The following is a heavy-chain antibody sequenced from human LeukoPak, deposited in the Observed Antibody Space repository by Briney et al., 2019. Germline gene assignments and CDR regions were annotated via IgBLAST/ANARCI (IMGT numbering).Heavy chain of an antibody. J-gene: IGHJ4*02. CDR2: ISAGGST. D-gene: IGHD3-22*01. CDR3: AKRGQYYYDSSGYYYQD. V-gene: IGHV3-23*01. CDR1: GFTFSSYA. Sequence: GSLRLSCVASGFTFSSYAMSWVRQAPGKGLEWVSAISAGGSTYYADSVKGRFTISRDNSKNTLYLQMNSLRAEDTGVYYCAKRGQYYYDSSGYYYQDWGQGTLVIVSS.